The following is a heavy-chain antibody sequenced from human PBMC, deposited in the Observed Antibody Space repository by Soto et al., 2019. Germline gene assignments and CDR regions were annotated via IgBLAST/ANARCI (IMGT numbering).Heavy chain of an antibody. CDR3: ARERSGYSGYDFYYYYYMDV. CDR1: GYTFTSYG. V-gene: IGHV1-18*01. CDR2: ISAYNGNT. Sequence: QVPLVQSGAEVKKPGASVKVSCKASGYTFTSYGISWVRQAPGQGLEWMGWISAYNGNTNYAQKLQGRVTMTTDTSTSTAYMELRSLRSDDTAVYYCARERSGYSGYDFYYYYYMDVWGKGTTVTVSS. D-gene: IGHD5-12*01. J-gene: IGHJ6*03.